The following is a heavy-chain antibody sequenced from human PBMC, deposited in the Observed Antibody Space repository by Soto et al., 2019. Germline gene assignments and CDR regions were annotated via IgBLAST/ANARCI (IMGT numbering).Heavy chain of an antibody. CDR1: AGSISDSNYY. Sequence: SETLSLTCFVSAGSISDSNYYWGWIRQPPGKGLEWIGNIYYSGSTDYNPSLKRRVSISVDTSKNQFSLKLNFVTAADTAVYYCARDSSGYYDAFDIWGQGTMVTVSS. CDR3: ARDSSGYYDAFDI. J-gene: IGHJ3*02. D-gene: IGHD3-22*01. V-gene: IGHV4-39*02. CDR2: IYYSGST.